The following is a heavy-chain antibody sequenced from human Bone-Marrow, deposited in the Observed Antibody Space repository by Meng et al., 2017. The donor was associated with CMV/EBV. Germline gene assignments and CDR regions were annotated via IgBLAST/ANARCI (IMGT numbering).Heavy chain of an antibody. CDR2: SPRGDTTI. CDR1: GFSFSNSD. CDR3: AKDQSCSSTSCYTQPDD. J-gene: IGHJ4*02. D-gene: IGHD2-2*02. Sequence: GGSLRLSCTASGFSFSNSDMNWVRQAPGKGLEWVSYSPRGDTTIYYADSVKGRFTMSRDNAKQSLHLLMNSLGPEDTAVYYCAKDQSCSSTSCYTQPDDWGQGTLVTVSS. V-gene: IGHV3-48*03.